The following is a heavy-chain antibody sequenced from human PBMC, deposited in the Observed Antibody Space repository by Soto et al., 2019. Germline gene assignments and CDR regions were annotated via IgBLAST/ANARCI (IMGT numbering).Heavy chain of an antibody. CDR2: ISGSGGST. CDR1: GFTFSSYG. V-gene: IGHV3-23*01. D-gene: IGHD3-22*01. J-gene: IGHJ3*02. CDR3: AKDRGPDSSGYYLDAFDI. Sequence: PWGSLRLSCAASGFTFSSYGMHWVRQAPGKGLEWVSAISGSGGSTYYADSVKGRFTISRDNSKNTLYLQMNSLRAEDTAVYYCAKDRGPDSSGYYLDAFDIWGQGTMVTVSS.